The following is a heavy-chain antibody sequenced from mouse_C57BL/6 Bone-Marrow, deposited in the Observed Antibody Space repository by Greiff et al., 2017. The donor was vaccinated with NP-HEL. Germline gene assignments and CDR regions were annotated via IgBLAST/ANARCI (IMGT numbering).Heavy chain of an antibody. J-gene: IGHJ3*01. Sequence: EVHLVESGGGLVQPGGSLKLSCAASGFTFSDYGMAWVRQAPRKGPEWVAFISNLAYSIYYADTVTGRFTISRENAKNTLYLEMSSLRSEDTAMYYCARHSLREFAYWGQGTLVTVSA. CDR1: GFTFSDYG. D-gene: IGHD1-1*01. CDR3: ARHSLREFAY. CDR2: ISNLAYSI. V-gene: IGHV5-15*01.